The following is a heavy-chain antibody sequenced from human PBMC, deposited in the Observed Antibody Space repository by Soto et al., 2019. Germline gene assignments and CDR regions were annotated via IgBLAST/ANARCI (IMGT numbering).Heavy chain of an antibody. Sequence: PGGSLRLSCAASGFTVSSNYMSWVRQAPGKGLEWVSVIYSGGSTYYADSVKGRFTISRDNSKNTLYLQMNSLRAEDTVVYYCARVVGYYYYYYMDVWGKGTTVTVSS. CDR2: IYSGGST. CDR1: GFTVSSNY. CDR3: ARVVGYYYYYYMDV. J-gene: IGHJ6*03. V-gene: IGHV3-66*01.